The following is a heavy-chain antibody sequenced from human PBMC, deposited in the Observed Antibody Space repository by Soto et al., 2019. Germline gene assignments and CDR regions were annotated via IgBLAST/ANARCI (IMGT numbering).Heavy chain of an antibody. CDR3: TTARPYYDFWSGYFTPHDAFDI. D-gene: IGHD3-3*01. CDR1: GFTFSNAW. V-gene: IGHV3-15*01. CDR2: IKSKTDGGTT. Sequence: SCAASGFTFSNAWMSWVRQAPGKGLEWVGRIKSKTDGGTTDYAAPVKGRFTISRDDSKNTLYLQMNSLKTEDTAVYYCTTARPYYDFWSGYFTPHDAFDIWGQGTMVTVSS. J-gene: IGHJ3*02.